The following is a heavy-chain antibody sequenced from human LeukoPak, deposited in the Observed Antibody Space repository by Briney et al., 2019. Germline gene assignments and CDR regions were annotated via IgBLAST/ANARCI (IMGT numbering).Heavy chain of an antibody. V-gene: IGHV4-59*01. J-gene: IGHJ1*01. D-gene: IGHD6-19*01. CDR1: GGSISSYY. CDR2: IYYSGST. CDR3: AREGYSSGWYSRYFQH. Sequence: SETLSLTCTVSGGSISSYYWSWLRQPPGKGLEWIGYIYYSGSTNYNPSLKSRVTISVDTSKNQFSLKLSSVTAADTAVYYCAREGYSSGWYSRYFQHWGQGTLVTVSS.